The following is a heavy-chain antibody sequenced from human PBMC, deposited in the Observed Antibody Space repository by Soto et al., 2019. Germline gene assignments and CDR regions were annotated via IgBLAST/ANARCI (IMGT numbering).Heavy chain of an antibody. CDR1: GFTFSSYW. CDR3: AYSSTPFDY. D-gene: IGHD6-13*01. Sequence: GGSLRLSCAASGFTFSSYWMHWVRQVPGKGLVWVSRINSDGSSTTYADSVKGRFTISRDNSKNTLYLQMNSLRAEDTAVYYCAYSSTPFDYWGQGTLVTVSS. V-gene: IGHV3-74*01. J-gene: IGHJ4*02. CDR2: INSDGSST.